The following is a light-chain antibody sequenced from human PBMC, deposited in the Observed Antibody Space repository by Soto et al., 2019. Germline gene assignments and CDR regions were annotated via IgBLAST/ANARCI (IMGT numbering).Light chain of an antibody. CDR3: QQYRTYWT. J-gene: IGKJ1*01. CDR2: EAT. V-gene: IGKV1-5*01. Sequence: DIQMTQSPSTLSASVGDRVTITCRASQSISTWLAWYQQKPGKAPKLLPFEATTLETGVTTRFSGSGSGTDFTLTITSLQPDDLATYDCQQYRTYWTFGQGTKVEVK. CDR1: QSISTW.